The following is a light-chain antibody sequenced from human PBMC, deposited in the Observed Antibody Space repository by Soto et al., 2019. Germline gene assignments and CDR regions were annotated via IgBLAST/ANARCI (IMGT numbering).Light chain of an antibody. CDR3: LQDYNYLGT. V-gene: IGKV1-6*01. J-gene: IGKJ1*01. CDR2: AAS. Sequence: AIQMTQSPSSLSASVGDRVTITCRASQGIRNDVGWYQQKPGTAPKLLIYAASSLQSGVPSRFSGSGSGTDFTLTISSLQPEDFATYYCLQDYNYLGTFGQGTKVEIK. CDR1: QGIRND.